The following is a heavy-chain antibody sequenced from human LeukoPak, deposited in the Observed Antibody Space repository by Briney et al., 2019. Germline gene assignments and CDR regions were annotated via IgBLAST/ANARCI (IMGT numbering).Heavy chain of an antibody. CDR3: ARDYSSGRDY. V-gene: IGHV3-7*04. D-gene: IGHD3-22*01. CDR2: INQDGSDK. CDR1: GFTFSTKW. Sequence: PGGSLRLSCAASGFTFSTKWMSWVRQAPGKGLEWVATINQDGSDKYYVDSVKGRFTVSRDNAKNSVDLQMNSLRAEDTAVYYCARDYSSGRDYGGQGTLVTVSS. J-gene: IGHJ4*02.